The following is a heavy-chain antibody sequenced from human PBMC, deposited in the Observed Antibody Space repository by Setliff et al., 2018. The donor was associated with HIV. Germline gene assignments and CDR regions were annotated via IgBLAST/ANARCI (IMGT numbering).Heavy chain of an antibody. D-gene: IGHD3-16*01. Sequence: SCKASGYTFSNYGLSWVRQAPGQGLAWVGWINAFTGKTHYAQDFQGRLIMTTDTATSTSYMEMRSLRSDDTAIYYCARARYGGFDHWGQGSLVTVSS. CDR1: GYTFSNYG. J-gene: IGHJ4*02. CDR2: INAFTGKT. V-gene: IGHV1-18*01. CDR3: ARARYGGFDH.